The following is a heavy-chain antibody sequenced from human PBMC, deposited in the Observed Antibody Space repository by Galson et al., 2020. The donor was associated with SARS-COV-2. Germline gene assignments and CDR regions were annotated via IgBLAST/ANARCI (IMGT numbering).Heavy chain of an antibody. CDR3: ARAGYCSGYSCLDY. D-gene: IGHD2-15*01. CDR1: GGSISSDTYY. J-gene: IGHJ4*02. V-gene: IGHV4-31*03. CDR2: IYYSGKT. Sequence: ASETLSLTCSVSGGSISSDTYYWTWIRQHPGRGLEWIGYIYYSGKTVYNPSLRGRVMMSVDTSNDQLSLKLSSVTAADTAVYYCARAGYCSGYSCLDYWCPGTLVTVSS.